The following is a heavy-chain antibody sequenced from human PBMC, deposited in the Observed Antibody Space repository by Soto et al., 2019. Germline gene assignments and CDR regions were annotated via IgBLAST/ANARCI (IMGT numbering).Heavy chain of an antibody. CDR2: IYYSGST. Sequence: SETLSLTCPVSGGSISSYYWSWIRQPPGKGLEWIGYIYYSGSTNYNPSLKSRVTISVDSSKNQFSLKLDSVTPADTAVYYCARVRGTAGKRYFDYWGPGTLVTVSS. CDR1: GGSISSYY. V-gene: IGHV4-59*01. J-gene: IGHJ4*02. CDR3: ARVRGTAGKRYFDY. D-gene: IGHD6-13*01.